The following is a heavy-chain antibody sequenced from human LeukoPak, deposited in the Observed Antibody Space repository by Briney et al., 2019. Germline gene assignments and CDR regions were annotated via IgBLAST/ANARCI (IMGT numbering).Heavy chain of an antibody. CDR1: GYNFTSYW. D-gene: IGHD2-8*02. CDR2: IYPGGSDT. Sequence: GESLMISCKGSGYNFTSYWIVWVRQMPGKGLAWMGIIYPGGSDTIYSPSFQGQVTISADKSISTAYLQWSSLKASDTAMYYCARRSSTASRYFDFWGQGALVTVSS. J-gene: IGHJ4*02. V-gene: IGHV5-51*01. CDR3: ARRSSTASRYFDF.